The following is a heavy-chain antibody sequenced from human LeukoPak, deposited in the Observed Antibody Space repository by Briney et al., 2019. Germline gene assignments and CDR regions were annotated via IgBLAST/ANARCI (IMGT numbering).Heavy chain of an antibody. V-gene: IGHV3-73*01. Sequence: PGGSLRLSCAASGFTFSGSAMHWVRQASGKGLEWVGRIRSKANSYATAYAASVKGRFTISRDDSKNTAYLQMNSLKTEDTAVYYCTRPGYYDSSGLHQPDYYYYGMDVWGQGTTVTVSS. CDR1: GFTFSGSA. D-gene: IGHD3-22*01. J-gene: IGHJ6*02. CDR3: TRPGYYDSSGLHQPDYYYYGMDV. CDR2: IRSKANSYAT.